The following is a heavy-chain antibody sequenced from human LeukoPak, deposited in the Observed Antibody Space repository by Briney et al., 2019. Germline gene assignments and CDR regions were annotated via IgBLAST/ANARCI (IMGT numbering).Heavy chain of an antibody. D-gene: IGHD2-21*01. V-gene: IGHV3-30*02. Sequence: PGGSLRLSCAASGFPFSTYGMHWVRQAPGKGLEWVAFIRYDGSNKSYSDSVKGRFTISRDNSKNTLYLQMNSLRVDDTAVYYCATRVVVIAAPFDYWGQGTLVTVSS. CDR3: ATRVVVIAAPFDY. CDR1: GFPFSTYG. CDR2: IRYDGSNK. J-gene: IGHJ4*02.